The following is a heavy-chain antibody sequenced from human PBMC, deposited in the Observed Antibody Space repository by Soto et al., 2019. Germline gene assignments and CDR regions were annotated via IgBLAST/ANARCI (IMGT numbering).Heavy chain of an antibody. CDR3: ARVYGEGIHYYYYYYMDV. CDR1: GGTFSSYT. CDR2: IIPILGIA. D-gene: IGHD6-13*01. V-gene: IGHV1-69*02. Sequence: ASVKVSCKASGGTFSSYTISWVRQAPGQGLEWMGRIIPILGIANYAQKFQGRVTITADKSTSTAYMELSSLRSEDTAVYYCARVYGEGIHYYYYYYMDVWGKGTTVTVSS. J-gene: IGHJ6*03.